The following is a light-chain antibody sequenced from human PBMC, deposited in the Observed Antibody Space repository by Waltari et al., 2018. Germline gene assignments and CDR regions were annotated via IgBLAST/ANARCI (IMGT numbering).Light chain of an antibody. J-gene: IGLJ2*01. CDR2: RND. CDR3: AAWDDKLGGRWE. Sequence: PPSASGTPGQRVTISCSGSSSNIGSNVVNWYQQVPGTTPKLLIYRNDQRPSGVPDRFSGSKSGTSASLAISGLRSEDEADYYCAAWDDKLGGRWEFGGGTKLTVL. V-gene: IGLV1-47*01. CDR1: SSNIGSNV.